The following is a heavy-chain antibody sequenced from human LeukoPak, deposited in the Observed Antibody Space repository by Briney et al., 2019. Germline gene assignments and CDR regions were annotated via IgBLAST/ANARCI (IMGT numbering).Heavy chain of an antibody. V-gene: IGHV1-8*03. CDR3: ASRVVTATPPGRADAFDI. D-gene: IGHD2-21*02. CDR1: GYTFTRYD. CDR2: INLNSGNT. Sequence: GASVKVSCTASGYTFTRYDINWVRQATGQGLEWMGWINLNSGNTGYAQKFQGRVTITRDTSIRTAYLEVSSLRSEDTAVYYCASRVVTATPPGRADAFDIWGQGTMVTVSS. J-gene: IGHJ3*02.